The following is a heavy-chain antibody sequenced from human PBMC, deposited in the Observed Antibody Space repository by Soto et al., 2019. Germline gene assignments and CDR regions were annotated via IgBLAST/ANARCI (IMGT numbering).Heavy chain of an antibody. CDR3: AKDGSSRYYWLDY. V-gene: IGHV3-23*01. Sequence: PGGSLRLSCAASGFTFSSYAMIWVRQAPGKGLEWVSVISNSGGSAYNADSVKGRFTMSRDNSKNTLYLQMNSLRAEDTAIYYCAKDGSSRYYWLDYWGQGTLVTVSS. J-gene: IGHJ4*02. CDR2: ISNSGGSA. D-gene: IGHD3-22*01. CDR1: GFTFSSYA.